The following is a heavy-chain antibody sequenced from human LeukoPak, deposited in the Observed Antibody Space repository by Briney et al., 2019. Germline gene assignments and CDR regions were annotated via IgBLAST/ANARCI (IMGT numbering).Heavy chain of an antibody. V-gene: IGHV3-21*01. CDR3: ARASDHDWGSYRWDAFDI. J-gene: IGHJ3*02. Sequence: GGSLRLSCAASTFTFSSYTMNWVRQAPGTGLEWVSSISTSSSYIYYADSLKGRFTVSRDNARKSLYLQMNSLRAEDTAVYYCARASDHDWGSYRWDAFDIWGQGTMGTISS. CDR1: TFTFSSYT. D-gene: IGHD3-16*02. CDR2: ISTSSSYI.